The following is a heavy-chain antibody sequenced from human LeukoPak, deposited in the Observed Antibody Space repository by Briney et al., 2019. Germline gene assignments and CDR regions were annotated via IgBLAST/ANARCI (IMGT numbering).Heavy chain of an antibody. CDR2: ISSSSSYI. Sequence: PGGSLRLSCAASGFTFSSYSMSWVRQAPGKGLEWVSSISSSSSYIYYADSVKGRFTISRDNAKNSLYLQMNSLRAEDTAVYYCARGEWHQRARFDPWGQGTLVTVSS. CDR3: ARGEWHQRARFDP. CDR1: GFTFSSYS. V-gene: IGHV3-21*01. D-gene: IGHD2-2*01. J-gene: IGHJ5*02.